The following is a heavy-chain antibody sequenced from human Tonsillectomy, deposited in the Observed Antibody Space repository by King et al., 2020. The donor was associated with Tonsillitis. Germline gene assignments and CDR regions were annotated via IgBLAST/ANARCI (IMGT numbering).Heavy chain of an antibody. V-gene: IGHV4-59*01. J-gene: IGHJ4*02. CDR3: AGSPYDFWSGFPPYYFDY. CDR2: MYNSGST. D-gene: IGHD3-3*01. Sequence: QLQESGPGLVKPSETLSLTCSVSGGSISTYYWSWIRQPPGRGLEWIGYMYNSGSTNYNPSLKSRVTISVDTSKNQFSLKLSSVTAADTAVYYCAGSPYDFWSGFPPYYFDYWGQGTLVTVSS. CDR1: GGSISTYY.